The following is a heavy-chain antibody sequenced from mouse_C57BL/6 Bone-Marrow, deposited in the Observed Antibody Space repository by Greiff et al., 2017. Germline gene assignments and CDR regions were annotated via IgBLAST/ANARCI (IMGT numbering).Heavy chain of an antibody. D-gene: IGHD1-1*01. CDR1: GFNIKDDY. V-gene: IGHV14-4*01. J-gene: IGHJ1*03. CDR2: IDPENGDT. Sequence: VQLQQSGAELVRPGASVKLSCTASGFNIKDDYMHWVKQRPEQGLEWIGWIDPENGDTEYASKFQGKATITADTSSNTAYLQLSSLTSEDTAVYYGTTDYYGSHWYFDVWGTGTTVTVSS. CDR3: TTDYYGSHWYFDV.